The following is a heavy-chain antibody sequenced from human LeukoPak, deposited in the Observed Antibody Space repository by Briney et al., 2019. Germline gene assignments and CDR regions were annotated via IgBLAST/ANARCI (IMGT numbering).Heavy chain of an antibody. Sequence: SETLSLTCTVSGASISNYYWSWIRQPPGKGLECIGYVSYSGRTNHNPSLKSRVTISADTSKNQFSLKLTSVTAADTAVYYCARHERGAENLDYWGQRTLVTVSS. D-gene: IGHD1-1*01. CDR2: VSYSGRT. CDR1: GASISNYY. V-gene: IGHV4-59*08. CDR3: ARHERGAENLDY. J-gene: IGHJ4*02.